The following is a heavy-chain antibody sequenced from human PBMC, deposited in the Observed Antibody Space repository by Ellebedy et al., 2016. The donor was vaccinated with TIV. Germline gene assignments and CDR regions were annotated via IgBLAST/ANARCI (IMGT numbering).Heavy chain of an antibody. J-gene: IGHJ3*02. D-gene: IGHD3-10*02. V-gene: IGHV4-39*01. CDR3: ARRITMFLDAFDI. Sequence: MPSETLSLTCTVSGGAISSSRYYGGWSRQPPGKGLEWLGSIYYSGSTYYNPSLKSRVTISVETSKNQFSLQLSSVTAADTAVYYCARRITMFLDAFDIWGQGTMVTVSS. CDR1: GGAISSSRYY. CDR2: IYYSGST.